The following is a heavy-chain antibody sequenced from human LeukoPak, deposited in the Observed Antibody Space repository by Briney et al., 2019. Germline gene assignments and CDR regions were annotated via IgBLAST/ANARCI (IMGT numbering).Heavy chain of an antibody. J-gene: IGHJ4*02. V-gene: IGHV3-30*02. CDR3: AKDDATTDFDY. Sequence: GGSLRLSCAASGFTFSSYGMHWVRQAPGKGLEWAAFIRYDGSNKYNADSVKGRFTISRDNSKNTLYLQMNSLRPEDTAVYYCAKDDATTDFDYWGQGTLVTVSS. CDR2: IRYDGSNK. D-gene: IGHD4-17*01. CDR1: GFTFSSYG.